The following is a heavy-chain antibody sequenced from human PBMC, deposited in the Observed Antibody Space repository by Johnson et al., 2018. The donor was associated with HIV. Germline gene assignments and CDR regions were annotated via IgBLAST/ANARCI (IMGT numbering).Heavy chain of an antibody. V-gene: IGHV3-53*01. CDR3: ARDPGNLHCGGDCYPEDAFDL. J-gene: IGHJ3*01. D-gene: IGHD2-21*02. Sequence: AQLVESGGGLIHPGGSLRLSCVASGFTVSDNYMSSVRQAPGKGLEWVSIIYRGGTAYYAHSVRARFTVSRDSSKNTLFLQMNTVRAEDTAVYYCARDPGNLHCGGDCYPEDAFDLWGQGTMVTVSS. CDR1: GFTVSDNY. CDR2: IYRGGTA.